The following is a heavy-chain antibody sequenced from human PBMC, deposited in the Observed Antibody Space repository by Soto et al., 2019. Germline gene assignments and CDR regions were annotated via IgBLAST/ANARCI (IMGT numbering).Heavy chain of an antibody. CDR3: ARAGAAPYYYYGMDV. J-gene: IGHJ6*02. Sequence: ASVKVSCKASGDTFSSYSFSWVRQVPGQGLEWMGWISTYNGDTNDAPKFQDRVTMTSDTSTSTVYMELRSLRSDDTALYYCARAGAAPYYYYGMDVWGQGTRVTVSS. CDR2: ISTYNGDT. CDR1: GDTFSSYS. V-gene: IGHV1-18*01. D-gene: IGHD2-15*01.